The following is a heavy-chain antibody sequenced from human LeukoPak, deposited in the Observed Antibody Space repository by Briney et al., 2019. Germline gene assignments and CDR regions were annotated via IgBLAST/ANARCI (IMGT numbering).Heavy chain of an antibody. V-gene: IGHV3-23*01. Sequence: GGSLRLSCAASGFTFSNYAISWVRQAPGKGLEWVSSISRSGSNTFYVDSVKGRFIISRDNSKNTLYLQMFSLRAEDTAVYYCASRYIYGDFGRLDAFDLWGQGTIVTVSS. CDR3: ASRYIYGDFGRLDAFDL. D-gene: IGHD4-17*01. CDR2: ISRSGSNT. CDR1: GFTFSNYA. J-gene: IGHJ3*01.